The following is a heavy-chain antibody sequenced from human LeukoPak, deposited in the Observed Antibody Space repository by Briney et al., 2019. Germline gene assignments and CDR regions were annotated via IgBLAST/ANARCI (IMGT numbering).Heavy chain of an antibody. CDR2: ISGSGGNT. D-gene: IGHD3-10*01. CDR3: ARKLGYCSGSYFGYDY. Sequence: GGSLRLSCAVSGFSFSSYAMSRVRQAPGKGLEWVSAISGSGGNTYYADSVKGRFTISRDNAKNSLYLQMNSLRAEDTAVYYCARKLGYCSGSYFGYDYWGQGTLVTVSS. CDR1: GFSFSSYA. J-gene: IGHJ4*02. V-gene: IGHV3-23*01.